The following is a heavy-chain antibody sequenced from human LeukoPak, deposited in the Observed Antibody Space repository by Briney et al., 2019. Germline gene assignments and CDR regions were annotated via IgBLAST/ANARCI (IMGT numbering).Heavy chain of an antibody. D-gene: IGHD3-22*01. CDR3: ARRRYYDGSGYLE. Sequence: SETLSLTCSVSGDSVSRSDSYWDWIRQPPGKWMEWIGTIYYSGRTYYSPSLKSRVTMSVDTSNNQFSLNLRSVTAADTAVYYCARRRYYDGSGYLEWGQGTLLSVSS. V-gene: IGHV4-39*01. CDR2: IYYSGRT. J-gene: IGHJ1*01. CDR1: GDSVSRSDSY.